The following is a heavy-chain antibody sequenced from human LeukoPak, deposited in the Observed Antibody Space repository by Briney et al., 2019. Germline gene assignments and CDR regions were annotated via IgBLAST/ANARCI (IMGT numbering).Heavy chain of an antibody. CDR2: IGSSGTTT. CDR3: ARDADPYPLSWYYFDY. Sequence: GGSLRLSCAASGFTFSIYSMNWVRQAPGRGLEWLSYIGSSGTTTYYADSVKGRFTISRDNAKNLLFLQMNSLRAEDTAVYYCARDADPYPLSWYYFDYWGQGTLVTVSS. D-gene: IGHD2-8*02. J-gene: IGHJ4*02. CDR1: GFTFSIYS. V-gene: IGHV3-48*04.